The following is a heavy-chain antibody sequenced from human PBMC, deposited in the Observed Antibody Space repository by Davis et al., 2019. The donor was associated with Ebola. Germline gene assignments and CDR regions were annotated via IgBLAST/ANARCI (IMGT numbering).Heavy chain of an antibody. CDR2: IYYTGRV. CDR1: GDSLSGFY. Sequence: SETLSLTCSVSGDSLSGFYWSWIRQTPGKGLEWIGYIYYTGRVEYNPPLQSRVTISIDTSESRFSLKLTSVTPADTAVYYCARGGQGVGAGRWLDPWGQENLVIVSS. V-gene: IGHV4-59*01. D-gene: IGHD1-26*01. CDR3: ARGGQGVGAGRWLDP. J-gene: IGHJ5*02.